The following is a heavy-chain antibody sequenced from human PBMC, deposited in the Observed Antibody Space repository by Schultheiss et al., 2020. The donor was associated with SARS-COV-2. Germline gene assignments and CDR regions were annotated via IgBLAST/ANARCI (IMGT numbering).Heavy chain of an antibody. CDR3: ARGPYGSGSPNWFDP. J-gene: IGHJ5*02. V-gene: IGHV1-2*02. Sequence: ASVKVSCKASGYTFTGYYMHWVRQAPGQGLAWMGWFNPNSGGTNYAQKFQGRVTMTRDTSISTAYMELSRLRSDDTAVYYCARGPYGSGSPNWFDPWGQGALVTVSS. D-gene: IGHD3-10*01. CDR2: FNPNSGGT. CDR1: GYTFTGYY.